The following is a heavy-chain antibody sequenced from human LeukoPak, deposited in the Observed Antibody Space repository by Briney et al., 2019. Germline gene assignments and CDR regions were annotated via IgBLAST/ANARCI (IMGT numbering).Heavy chain of an antibody. CDR2: INTNTGNP. V-gene: IGHV7-4-1*02. CDR1: GYTFTSYA. CDR3: ARDQGSSGWPNYYYYYGMDV. Sequence: ASVKVSCKASGYTFTSYAMNWVRQAPGQGLEWMGWINTNTGNPTYAQGFTGRFVFSLDTSVSTAYLQISSLKAEDTAVYYCARDQGSSGWPNYYYYYGMDVWGQGTTVTVSS. D-gene: IGHD6-19*01. J-gene: IGHJ6*02.